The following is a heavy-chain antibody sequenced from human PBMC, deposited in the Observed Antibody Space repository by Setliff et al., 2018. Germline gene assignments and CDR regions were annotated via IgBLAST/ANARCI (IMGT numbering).Heavy chain of an antibody. CDR2: IDPNSGAT. D-gene: IGHD3-16*01. J-gene: IGHJ5*02. CDR1: GYTFTDYY. V-gene: IGHV1-2*06. Sequence: GASVKVSCKTSGYTFTDYYLHWVRQAPGQGLEWMGRIDPNSGATNYAQNFQGRVTMTRDTSITTAYMELSGVRSDDTAVYYCARMGLLNWFGPWGQGTLVTVSS. CDR3: ARMGLLNWFGP.